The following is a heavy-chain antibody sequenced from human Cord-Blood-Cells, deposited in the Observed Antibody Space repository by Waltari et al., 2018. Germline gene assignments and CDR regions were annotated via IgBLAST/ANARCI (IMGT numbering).Heavy chain of an antibody. Sequence: GGTFSSYAISWVRQAPGQGLEWMGGIIPIFGTANYAQKFQGRVTITADESTSTAYMGLSSLRSEDTAVYSWAREPGGVGATDNAFDIWGQGTMVTVSS. D-gene: IGHD1-26*01. CDR1: GGTFSSYA. J-gene: IGHJ3*02. CDR3: AREPGGVGATDNAFDI. V-gene: IGHV1-69*01. CDR2: IIPIFGTA.